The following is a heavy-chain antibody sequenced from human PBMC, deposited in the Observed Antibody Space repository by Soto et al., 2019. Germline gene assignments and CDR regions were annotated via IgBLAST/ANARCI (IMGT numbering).Heavy chain of an antibody. CDR1: GGTFSSYA. J-gene: IGHJ4*02. V-gene: IGHV1-69*13. CDR3: AREGYCSGGSCYSLDY. CDR2: IIPIFGTA. Sequence: SVKVSCKASGGTFSSYAISWVRQAPGQGLEWMGGIIPIFGTANYAQKFQGRVTITADESTSTAYMELSSLRSEDTAVYYCAREGYCSGGSCYSLDYWGQGTLVTVSS. D-gene: IGHD2-15*01.